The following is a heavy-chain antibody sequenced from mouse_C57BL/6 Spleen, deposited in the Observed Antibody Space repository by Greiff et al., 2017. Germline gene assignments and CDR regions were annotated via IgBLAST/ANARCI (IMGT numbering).Heavy chain of an antibody. Sequence: QVQLQQPGAELVKPGASVKMSCKASGYTFTSYWITWVKQRPGQGLEWIGDIYPGSGSTNYNEKFKSKATLTVDTSSSTAYMQLSSLTSEDSAVYYCAKLPYYYGRSYDEFDYWGQGTTLTVSS. V-gene: IGHV1-55*01. D-gene: IGHD1-1*01. CDR3: AKLPYYYGRSYDEFDY. J-gene: IGHJ2*01. CDR1: GYTFTSYW. CDR2: IYPGSGST.